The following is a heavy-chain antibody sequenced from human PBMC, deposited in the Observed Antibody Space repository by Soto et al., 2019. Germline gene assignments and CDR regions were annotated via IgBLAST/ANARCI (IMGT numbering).Heavy chain of an antibody. CDR3: TIVRVADSALDH. CDR1: GFIFSNNG. J-gene: IGHJ4*02. V-gene: IGHV3-30*02. CDR2: MSYDGSDT. D-gene: IGHD3-10*02. Sequence: PGGSLRLSCVGSGFIFSNNGMHWVRQTPGKGLEWVDFMSYDGSDTFYADSVKGRFTISRDNSKNTLFLHMCNLRAEDTAMYYCTIVRVADSALDHWGQGTLVTVSS.